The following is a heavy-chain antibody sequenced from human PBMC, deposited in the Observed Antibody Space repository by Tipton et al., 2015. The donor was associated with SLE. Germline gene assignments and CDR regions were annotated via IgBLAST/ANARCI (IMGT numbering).Heavy chain of an antibody. CDR3: ARQNQRFFDF. Sequence: TLSLTCTVSGGSISSSRYYWGWIRQPPGKGLEWIGSIYYSGSTYYNPSPKSRVIVSVDTSTSQFSLNLSSMIAADTAVYYCARQNQRFFDFWGRGSLVTVSS. D-gene: IGHD1-14*01. J-gene: IGHJ2*01. CDR2: IYYSGST. V-gene: IGHV4-39*01. CDR1: GGSISSSRYY.